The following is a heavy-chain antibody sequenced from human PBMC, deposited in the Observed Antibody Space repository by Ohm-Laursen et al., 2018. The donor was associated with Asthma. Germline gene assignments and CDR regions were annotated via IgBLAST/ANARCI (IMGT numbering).Heavy chain of an antibody. V-gene: IGHV3-23*01. CDR2: ISSSGGST. Sequence: SLRLSCTASGFTFSSYAMSWVRQAPGKGLEWVSGISSSGGSTYYADNVKGRFTISRDNSKNTLYLQMNSLRAEDTAVYYCAKVVVMDVWGQGTTVTVSS. CDR3: AKVVVMDV. J-gene: IGHJ6*02. D-gene: IGHD3-16*02. CDR1: GFTFSSYA.